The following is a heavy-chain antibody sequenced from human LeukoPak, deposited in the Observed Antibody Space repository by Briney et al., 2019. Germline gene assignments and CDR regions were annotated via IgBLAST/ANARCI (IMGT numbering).Heavy chain of an antibody. V-gene: IGHV3-21*01. J-gene: IGHJ3*02. CDR2: ISSSSSYI. D-gene: IGHD1-26*01. CDR3: ARVKEWELRSGPPDAFDI. CDR1: GFTFSSYS. Sequence: GGSLRLSCAASGFTFSSYSMNWVRQAPGKGLEWVSSISSSSSYIYYADSVKGRFTISRDNAKNSLYLQMNSLRAEDTAVYYCARVKEWELRSGPPDAFDIWGQGTMVTVSS.